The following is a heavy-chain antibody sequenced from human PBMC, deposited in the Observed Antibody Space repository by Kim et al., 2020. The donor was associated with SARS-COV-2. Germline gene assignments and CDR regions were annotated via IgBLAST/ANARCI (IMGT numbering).Heavy chain of an antibody. CDR1: GASISNYY. V-gene: IGHV4-59*01. CDR2: IDYSGST. Sequence: SETLSLTCTVSGASISNYYWSWIRQPPGKGLEWIGYIDYSGSTNYNPSLKSRVTISVNTSKNQFSVKLSSVTAADTAVYYCARRATAAVAHNWFDPWGQG. J-gene: IGHJ5*02. D-gene: IGHD6-13*01. CDR3: ARRATAAVAHNWFDP.